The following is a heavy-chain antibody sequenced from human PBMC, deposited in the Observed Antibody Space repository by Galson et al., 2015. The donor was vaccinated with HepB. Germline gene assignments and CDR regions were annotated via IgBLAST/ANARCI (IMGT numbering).Heavy chain of an antibody. CDR2: ISSSSSTI. J-gene: IGHJ1*01. D-gene: IGHD2-15*01. CDR1: GFTFSSYS. CDR3: ARGGGGSCVQH. V-gene: IGHV3-48*01. Sequence: SLRLSCAASGFTFSSYSMNWVRQAPGKGLEWVSYISSSSSTIYYADSVKGRFTISRDNAKNSLYLQMNSLRAEDTAVYYCARGGGGSCVQHWGQGTLVTVSS.